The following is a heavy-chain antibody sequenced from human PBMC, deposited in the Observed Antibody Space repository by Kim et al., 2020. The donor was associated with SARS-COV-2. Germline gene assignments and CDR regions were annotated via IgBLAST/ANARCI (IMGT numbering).Heavy chain of an antibody. D-gene: IGHD6-13*01. CDR2: LYRYGSTT. V-gene: IGHV3-23*03. CDR3: AATPGLRTSSSWY. J-gene: IGHJ4*02. Sequence: GGSLRLSCAASGFTFSTYAMNWVRQAPGKGLEWVSVLYRYGSTTYYADSGKGRFTVSRDNSKNTLFLQMNSLRAEGTAAYFCAATPGLRTSSSWYRGQRT. CDR1: GFTFSTYA.